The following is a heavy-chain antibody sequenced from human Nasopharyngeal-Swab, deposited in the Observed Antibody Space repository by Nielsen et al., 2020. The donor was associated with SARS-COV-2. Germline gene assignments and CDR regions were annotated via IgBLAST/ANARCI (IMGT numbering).Heavy chain of an antibody. CDR1: GASMSGYS. J-gene: IGHJ3*02. D-gene: IGHD6-19*01. CDR3: ARENWQLANVFDI. Sequence: SETLSLTCTVSGASMSGYSWSWIRQPPGKGLEWIAFMYDNEYTNYNPSLRGRATISLDTSKNQFSLKVTSVIAADTAVYYCARENWQLANVFDIWGQGTMVTVSS. V-gene: IGHV4-59*01. CDR2: MYDNEYT.